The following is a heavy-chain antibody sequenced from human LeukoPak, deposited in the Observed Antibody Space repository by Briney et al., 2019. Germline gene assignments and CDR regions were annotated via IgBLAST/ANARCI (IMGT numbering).Heavy chain of an antibody. CDR2: IIPIFGTA. J-gene: IGHJ3*02. D-gene: IGHD3-22*01. V-gene: IGHV1-69*13. Sequence: SVKVSCKASGGTFSSYAISWVRQAPGQGPEWMGGIIPIFGTANYAQKFQGRVTITADESTSTAYMELSSLRAEDTAVYYCARDLPQYYYDSSGYGAFDIWGQGTMVTVSS. CDR3: ARDLPQYYYDSSGYGAFDI. CDR1: GGTFSSYA.